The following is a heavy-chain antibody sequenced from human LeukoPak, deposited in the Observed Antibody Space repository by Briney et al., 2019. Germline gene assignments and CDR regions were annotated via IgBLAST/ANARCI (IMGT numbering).Heavy chain of an antibody. J-gene: IGHJ3*02. Sequence: PSQTLSLTCTVSAGSISGGSYFWSWIRQPAGKGLEWIGRIYTSGNTNYNPSLQSRVTISVDTSKNQFSLKLSSVTAADTAVYYCARAGHWGSHNYDGGGYSDAFDIWGQGTMVTVSS. CDR2: IYTSGNT. V-gene: IGHV4-61*02. D-gene: IGHD3-22*01. CDR3: ARAGHWGSHNYDGGGYSDAFDI. CDR1: AGSISGGSYF.